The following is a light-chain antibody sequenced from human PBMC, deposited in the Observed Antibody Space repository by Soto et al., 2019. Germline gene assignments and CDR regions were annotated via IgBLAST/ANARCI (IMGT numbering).Light chain of an antibody. CDR1: SSDVGSYNL. V-gene: IGLV2-23*02. Sequence: QSALTQPASVSGSPGQSITISCTGTSSDVGSYNLVSWYQQHPDKAPKLMIYQVNKRPSGVSSRFSGSKSDITASLTISGLQAEDEAVYYCCSYAGSSTWVFGGGTQLTVL. J-gene: IGLJ7*01. CDR2: QVN. CDR3: CSYAGSSTWV.